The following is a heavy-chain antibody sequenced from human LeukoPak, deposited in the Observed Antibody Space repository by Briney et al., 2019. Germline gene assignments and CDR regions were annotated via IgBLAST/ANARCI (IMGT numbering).Heavy chain of an antibody. CDR3: AKYAMRETFFGDY. D-gene: IGHD3-3*01. Sequence: GSLRLSCAASGFTFDDYAMHWVRQAPGKGLECVSLISWDGDSTYYSDSVKGRSTISRDNSKNTLYLQMHSLRVEDTALYYCAKYAMRETFFGDYWGQGTLVTVSS. V-gene: IGHV3-43D*03. J-gene: IGHJ4*02. CDR2: ISWDGDST. CDR1: GFTFDDYA.